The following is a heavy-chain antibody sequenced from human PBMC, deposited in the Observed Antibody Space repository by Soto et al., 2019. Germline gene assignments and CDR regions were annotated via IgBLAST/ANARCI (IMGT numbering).Heavy chain of an antibody. CDR2: INHSGRV. CDR1: GGSFSGHS. J-gene: IGHJ5*01. Sequence: SETLSLTCAAYGGSFSGHSWTWIRQSPGKGLEWIGDINHSGRVNYSPSLKSRVTISLDTSKNQFSLTLSAVTAADTAMYYCSARAYDTNGYYRFDPWGQGTLVTVSS. D-gene: IGHD3-22*01. V-gene: IGHV4-34*01. CDR3: SARAYDTNGYYRFDP.